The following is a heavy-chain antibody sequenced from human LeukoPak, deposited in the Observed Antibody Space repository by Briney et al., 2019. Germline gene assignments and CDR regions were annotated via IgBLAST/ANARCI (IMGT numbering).Heavy chain of an antibody. Sequence: PGGSLRLSCAASGFTFSSYAMSWVRQAPGKGREWVSGISGSGGSTYYADSVKGRFTISRDNSKNTLYLQMNSLRAEVTAVYYCAKRSGYDYWYFDYWGQGTLVTVSS. D-gene: IGHD5-12*01. CDR2: ISGSGGST. CDR1: GFTFSSYA. CDR3: AKRSGYDYWYFDY. V-gene: IGHV3-23*01. J-gene: IGHJ4*02.